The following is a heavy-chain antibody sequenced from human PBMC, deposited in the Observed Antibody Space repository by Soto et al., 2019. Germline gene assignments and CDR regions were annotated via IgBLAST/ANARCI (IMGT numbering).Heavy chain of an antibody. CDR1: GQSFSGHS. CDR3: ARGSGIVALPGELEDVNYDY. J-gene: IGHJ4*02. V-gene: IGHV4-34*01. Sequence: QVQLQQWGAGLVKPSETLSLSCAVYGQSFSGHSWAWIRQSPGKGLEWIGEINESGSTYYTPSLKSPVTISADTSKNHFSLKLSSVSAADTAVYFCARGSGIVALPGELEDVNYDYWGQGTLVNVSS. D-gene: IGHD1-1*01. CDR2: INESGST.